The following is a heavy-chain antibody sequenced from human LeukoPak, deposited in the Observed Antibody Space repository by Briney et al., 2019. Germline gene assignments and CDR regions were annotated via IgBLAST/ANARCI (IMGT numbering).Heavy chain of an antibody. D-gene: IGHD2-15*01. CDR1: GFTFSNTW. J-gene: IGHJ5*02. CDR2: IKTKSEGGTT. V-gene: IGHV3-15*01. Sequence: PGGSLRLSCVGSGFTFSNTWMNWVRRAPGKGLEWVGRIKTKSEGGTTHYAAHVKGRFTISRDDSKKTIFLQMNSLKIEDTAIYFCAAARAAHNTLAPWGQGALVTVSS. CDR3: AAARAAHNTLAP.